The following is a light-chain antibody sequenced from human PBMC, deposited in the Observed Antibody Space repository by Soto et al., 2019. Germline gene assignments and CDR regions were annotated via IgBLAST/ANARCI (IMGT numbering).Light chain of an antibody. CDR1: QSISSG. CDR2: AAS. J-gene: IGKJ5*01. V-gene: IGKV3-15*01. Sequence: EIVMTQCPATLSASPGETVTLPCRASQSISSGLAWYQQKPGQAPKLLIYAASTRATGIPARFSGSGSGTEFTLTISSLQSEDFAVYYCQQYNNWPPITFGPGTRLEIK. CDR3: QQYNNWPPIT.